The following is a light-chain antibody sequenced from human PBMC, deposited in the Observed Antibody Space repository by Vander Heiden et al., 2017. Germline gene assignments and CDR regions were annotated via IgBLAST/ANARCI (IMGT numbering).Light chain of an antibody. V-gene: IGLV3-10*01. CDR1: ALPKKY. CDR3: YSTDSSGNHRV. Sequence: SYELTLLPSASVSPGQTARITCSGDALPKKYAYWYQQKSGQAPVLVIYEDSKRPSGIPERFSGSSSGTMATLTISGAQVEDEADYYCYSTDSSGNHRVFGGGTKLTVL. CDR2: EDS. J-gene: IGLJ2*01.